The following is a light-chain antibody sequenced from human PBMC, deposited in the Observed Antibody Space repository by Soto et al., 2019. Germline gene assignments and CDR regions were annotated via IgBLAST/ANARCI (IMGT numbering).Light chain of an antibody. Sequence: QSVLTQPPSASGSPGQSVTISCTGTSSDVGGYNYVSWYQQHPGKAPKLMIYEVSKRPSGVPDRFSGSKSGNTASLTVSGLQAEDEADYYCSSYAGSNQYVFGTGTKVTV. CDR3: SSYAGSNQYV. CDR2: EVS. CDR1: SSDVGGYNY. V-gene: IGLV2-8*01. J-gene: IGLJ1*01.